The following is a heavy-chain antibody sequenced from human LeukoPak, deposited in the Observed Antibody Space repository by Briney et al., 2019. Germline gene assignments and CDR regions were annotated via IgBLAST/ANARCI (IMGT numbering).Heavy chain of an antibody. CDR2: ISADNGNT. V-gene: IGHV1-18*04. J-gene: IGHJ4*02. D-gene: IGHD6-19*01. CDR1: GYTFTGYY. Sequence: ASVKVSCKASGYTFTGYYMHWVRQAPGQGLEWVGWISADNGNTNYAQKFQGRVTMTTEASTTTAYMELRSLRSDDAAVYYCARDTATYASGWYADYWGQGTLVTVSS. CDR3: ARDTATYASGWYADY.